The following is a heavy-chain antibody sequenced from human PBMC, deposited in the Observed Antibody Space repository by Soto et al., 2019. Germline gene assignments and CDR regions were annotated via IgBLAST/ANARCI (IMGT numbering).Heavy chain of an antibody. CDR1: GYTFTGYY. Sequence: ASVKVSCKASGYTFTGYYMHWVRQAPGQGLEWMGWINPNSGGTNYAQKFQGRVTMTRDTSISTAYMELSRLRSDDTAVYYCARDLSTVGWFDPWGQGTLVIVSS. CDR2: INPNSGGT. CDR3: ARDLSTVGWFDP. J-gene: IGHJ5*02. D-gene: IGHD4-17*01. V-gene: IGHV1-2*02.